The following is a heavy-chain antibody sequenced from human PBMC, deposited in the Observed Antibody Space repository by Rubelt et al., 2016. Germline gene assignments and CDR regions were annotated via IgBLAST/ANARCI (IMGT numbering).Heavy chain of an antibody. J-gene: IGHJ5*02. D-gene: IGHD2-2*01. CDR1: GGSFSGYC. V-gene: IGHV4-34*01. CDR2: INHSGST. Sequence: QVQLQQWGTGRLKPSETLSLTCAVHGGSFSGYCWSWIRQPPGKGLEWIGEINHSGSTNYNPSLKSRVTLSLDTSKSQFSRKRGSVTAAETAVYYWARGSVVPAAMYVWSWFDPWGQGTLVTVSS. CDR3: ARGSVVPAAMYVWSWFDP.